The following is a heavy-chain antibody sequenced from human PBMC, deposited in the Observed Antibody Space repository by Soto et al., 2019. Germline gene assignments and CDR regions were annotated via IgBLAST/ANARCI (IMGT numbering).Heavy chain of an antibody. V-gene: IGHV1-69*13. J-gene: IGHJ6*02. Sequence: SVKVSCKASGGTFSSYAISWVRQAPGQGLEWMGGIIPIFGTANYAQKFQGRVTITADESTSTAYMELSSLRSEDTAVYYCASNIVVVPAAWYGMDVWGQGTTVTVSS. CDR2: IIPIFGTA. CDR3: ASNIVVVPAAWYGMDV. D-gene: IGHD2-2*01. CDR1: GGTFSSYA.